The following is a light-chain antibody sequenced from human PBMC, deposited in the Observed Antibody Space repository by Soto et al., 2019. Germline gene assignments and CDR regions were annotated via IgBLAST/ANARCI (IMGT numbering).Light chain of an antibody. V-gene: IGLV2-14*03. CDR3: SSYTSSGTYVV. Sequence: QSALTQPASVSGSPGQSITISCTGTSSDVGGYNYVSWYQQHPGKAPKLMIYDVSNRPSGVSNRFSGSKSGNTASLTISGLQAEDEADYYCSSYTSSGTYVVFGGGTKVTV. J-gene: IGLJ2*01. CDR1: SSDVGGYNY. CDR2: DVS.